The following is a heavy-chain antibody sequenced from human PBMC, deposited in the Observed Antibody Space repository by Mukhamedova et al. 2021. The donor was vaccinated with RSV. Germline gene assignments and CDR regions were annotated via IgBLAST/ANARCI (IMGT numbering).Heavy chain of an antibody. Sequence: GLEWMGWISAYNGNTNYAQKLQGRVTMTTDTSTSTAYMELRSLRSDDTAVYYCARDRGGYFDYWGQGTLFTVSS. D-gene: IGHD3-10*01. CDR2: ISAYNGNT. CDR3: ARDRGGYFDY. J-gene: IGHJ4*02. V-gene: IGHV1-18*01.